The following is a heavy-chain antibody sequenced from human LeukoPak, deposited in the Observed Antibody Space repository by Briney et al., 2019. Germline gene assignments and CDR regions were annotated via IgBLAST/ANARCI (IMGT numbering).Heavy chain of an antibody. D-gene: IGHD6-6*01. Sequence: ASVKVSCKASGYTFPSYFMHWVRQAPGQGLEWMGIINPTGGSTTYAQKFQGRVTMTRDTSTSTVYMELSSLRSDDTAVYYCARTATRRFDYWGQGTLVTVSS. CDR1: GYTFPSYF. J-gene: IGHJ4*02. CDR3: ARTATRRFDY. CDR2: INPTGGST. V-gene: IGHV1-46*01.